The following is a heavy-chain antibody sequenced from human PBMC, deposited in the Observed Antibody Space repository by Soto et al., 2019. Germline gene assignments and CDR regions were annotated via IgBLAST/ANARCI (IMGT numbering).Heavy chain of an antibody. Sequence: GGSLRLSCAASGFTFSSYSMNRVRQAPGKGLEWVSSISSSSSYIYYADSVKGRFTISRDNAKNSLYLQMNSLRAEDTAVYYCASMSLRFLEWSYGMDVWGQGTTVTVSS. J-gene: IGHJ6*02. CDR1: GFTFSSYS. V-gene: IGHV3-21*01. CDR2: ISSSSSYI. D-gene: IGHD3-3*01. CDR3: ASMSLRFLEWSYGMDV.